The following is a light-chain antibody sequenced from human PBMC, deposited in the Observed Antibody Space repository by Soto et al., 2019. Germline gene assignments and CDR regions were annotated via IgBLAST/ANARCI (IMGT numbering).Light chain of an antibody. CDR2: EGS. V-gene: IGLV2-14*02. J-gene: IGLJ1*01. CDR1: SSDVGSYNL. CDR3: SSYTSRSTLV. Sequence: QSVLTQPASVSGSPGQSITISCTGTSSDVGSYNLVSWYQQHPGKAPKLMIYEGSKRPSGVSNRFSGSKSGNTASLTISGLQAEDEADYYCSSYTSRSTLVFGTGTKLTVL.